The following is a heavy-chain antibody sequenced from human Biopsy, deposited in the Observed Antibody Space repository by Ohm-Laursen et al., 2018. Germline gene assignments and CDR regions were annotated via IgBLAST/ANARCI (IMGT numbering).Heavy chain of an antibody. CDR2: ISNDGSDK. CDR3: ATMGGSTIFGVVTTDYWYFDL. V-gene: IGHV3-30*03. CDR1: GFTFSTYA. Sequence: SLRLSCAASGFTFSTYAIHWVRQAPGKGLEWVAVISNDGSDKFYVDSVKGRFTISRDNSKNTLYLQINSLRAEDTAVYYCATMGGSTIFGVVTTDYWYFDLWGRGTLVTVSS. J-gene: IGHJ2*01. D-gene: IGHD3-3*01.